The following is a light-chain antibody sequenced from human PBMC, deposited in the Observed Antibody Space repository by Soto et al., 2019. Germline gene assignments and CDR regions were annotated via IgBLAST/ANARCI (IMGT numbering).Light chain of an antibody. V-gene: IGKV3-20*01. CDR2: DAS. Sequence: EIVLTQSPGTLPLSPGERATLSCRASQSVSGSSLAWYQQKPGQAPRLLIYDASSRASGIPDRLSGSGSGTDFTLTISRLEPEDFAVYYCQQYGSTPWTFGQGTKVDIK. CDR3: QQYGSTPWT. J-gene: IGKJ1*01. CDR1: QSVSGSS.